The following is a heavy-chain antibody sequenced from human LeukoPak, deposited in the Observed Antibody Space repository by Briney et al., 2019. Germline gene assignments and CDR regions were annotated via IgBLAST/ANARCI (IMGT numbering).Heavy chain of an antibody. CDR3: ARAGGSNVGFDY. D-gene: IGHD1-26*01. CDR2: ISYDGSNK. V-gene: IGHV3-30*03. Sequence: GGSLRLSCAASGFTFSSYGMHWVRQAPGKGLEWVAVISYDGSNKYYADSVKGRFTISRDNSKNTLYLQMNSLRAEDTAVYYCARAGGSNVGFDYWGQGTLVTVSS. J-gene: IGHJ4*02. CDR1: GFTFSSYG.